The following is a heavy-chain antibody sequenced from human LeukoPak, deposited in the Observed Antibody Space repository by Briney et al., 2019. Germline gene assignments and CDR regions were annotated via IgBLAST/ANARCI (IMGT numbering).Heavy chain of an antibody. J-gene: IGHJ4*02. CDR3: VRRYCSSSGCTRDS. D-gene: IGHD2-2*01. CDR1: GFTFSSYE. V-gene: IGHV3-48*03. CDR2: ISSSGRTI. Sequence: PGGSLRLSCAASGFTFSSYELIWVRQAPGKGLEWVSYISSSGRTIFYADSVKGRFTVSRDNAKNSLYLQMNSLRAEDTAVYYCVRRYCSSSGCTRDSWGQGALATVSS.